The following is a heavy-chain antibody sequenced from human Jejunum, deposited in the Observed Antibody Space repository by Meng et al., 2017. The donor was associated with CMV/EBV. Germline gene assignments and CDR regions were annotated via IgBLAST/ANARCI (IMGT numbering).Heavy chain of an antibody. CDR3: AKVPGSGYYGIDY. J-gene: IGHJ4*02. CDR2: ISGTDAGT. D-gene: IGHD3-22*01. V-gene: IGHV3-23*01. Sequence: APGFPFSNYALGWVRPAPGKGLEWVSAISGTDAGTYYADSVKGRFTISRDNSENTLYLQMNSLRAEDTAVYYCAKVPGSGYYGIDYWGQGTLVTVSS. CDR1: GFPFSNYA.